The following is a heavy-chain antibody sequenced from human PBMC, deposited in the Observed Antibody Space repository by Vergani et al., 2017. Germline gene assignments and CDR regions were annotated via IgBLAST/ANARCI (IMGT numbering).Heavy chain of an antibody. D-gene: IGHD3-22*01. CDR2: IYHSGST. J-gene: IGHJ5*02. V-gene: IGHV4-38-2*01. CDR3: ARHGRYYDSSGSPYWFDP. Sequence: QVQLQESGPGLVKPSETLSLTCAVSGYSISSGYYWGWIRQPPGKGLEWIGSIYHSGSTYYNPSLKSRVTISVDTSKNKFSLKLSSVTAADTAVYYCARHGRYYDSSGSPYWFDPWGQGTLVTVSS. CDR1: GYSISSGYY.